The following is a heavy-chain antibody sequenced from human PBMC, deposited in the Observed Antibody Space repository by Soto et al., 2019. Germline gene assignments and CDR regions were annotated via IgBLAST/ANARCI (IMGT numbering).Heavy chain of an antibody. D-gene: IGHD3-3*01. J-gene: IGHJ4*02. V-gene: IGHV3-9*01. CDR1: GLNFDDFA. CDR2: ITWNSRVL. CDR3: AKGRYDFWSPYYFDS. Sequence: EVQLVESGGRLVQPSRSLRLSCVGTGLNFDDFAMHWVRQAPGKGLEWVSGITWNSRVLAYADSVKGRFTISRDNARNSLYLQMDSLRDEDTALYYCAKGRYDFWSPYYFDSWGQGTLVTVSS.